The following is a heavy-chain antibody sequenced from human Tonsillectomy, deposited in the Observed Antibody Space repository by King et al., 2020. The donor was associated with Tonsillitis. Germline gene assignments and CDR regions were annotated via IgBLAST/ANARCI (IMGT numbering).Heavy chain of an antibody. CDR1: GYTFTSYW. V-gene: IGHV5-10-1*03. CDR3: ARLPHYYGTWSSPYGMDV. D-gene: IGHD3-10*01. CDR2: IDPSDSYT. Sequence: DGQLVQSGAELKKPGESLRISCKGSGYTFTSYWITWVRQMPAKGLEWMGRIDPSDSYTKYSRSFQGHVTMSADQSISTVYLQWSSLKASDTAIYYCARLPHYYGTWSSPYGMDVGGQGTPVTVSS. J-gene: IGHJ6*02.